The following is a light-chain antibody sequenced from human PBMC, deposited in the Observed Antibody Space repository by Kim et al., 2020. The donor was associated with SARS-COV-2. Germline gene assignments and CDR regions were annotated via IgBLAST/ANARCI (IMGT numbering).Light chain of an antibody. J-gene: IGLJ3*02. V-gene: IGLV6-57*02. CDR1: SGSIASNY. CDR2: ENN. CDR3: QSFDISSQV. Sequence: KFMLTQPHSVSESPGETVTISCTGSSGSIASNYVQWYQQRPGSAPTAVIFENNQRPSGVPDRFSGSIDSSSTSTPITILGLKTEDEADYCCQSFDISSQVFGGGTQLTVL.